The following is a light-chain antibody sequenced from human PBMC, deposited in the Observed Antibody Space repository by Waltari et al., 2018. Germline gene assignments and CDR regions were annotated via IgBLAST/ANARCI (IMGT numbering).Light chain of an antibody. J-gene: IGKJ2*01. V-gene: IGKV1D-8*01. CDR2: ATS. Sequence: VIWMTQSPPLLSASTGDRVTITCRVGQDISGSLAWYQQKPGKAPDLLIFATSTLQRGVPSRFSGGGSGTDFTLTITYLQSEDFATYFCQQYYTFPYTFGQGTKLEI. CDR1: QDISGS. CDR3: QQYYTFPYT.